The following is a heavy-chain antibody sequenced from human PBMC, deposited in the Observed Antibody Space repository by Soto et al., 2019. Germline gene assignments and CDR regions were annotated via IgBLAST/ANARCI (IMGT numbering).Heavy chain of an antibody. V-gene: IGHV1-8*01. CDR3: ARLAEYCNGIKCYSNFDF. Sequence: ASVKVSCKASGYSFTNNDVSWVRQATGQGLEWMGWMNPGSGDTGYAQKFQGRVTMTRDISIATAYMELSSLRSDDTAIYYCARLAEYCNGIKCYSNFDFWGRGTQVTVSS. D-gene: IGHD2-15*01. CDR2: MNPGSGDT. CDR1: GYSFTNND. J-gene: IGHJ4*01.